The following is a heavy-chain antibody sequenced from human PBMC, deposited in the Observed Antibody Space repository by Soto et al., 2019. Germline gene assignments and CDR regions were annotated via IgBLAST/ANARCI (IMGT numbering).Heavy chain of an antibody. CDR1: GGSISSVGYY. D-gene: IGHD6-13*01. Sequence: SETLSLTCTVSGGSISSVGYYWSWIRQHPGKGLEWIGYIYYSGSTYYNPSLKSRVTISVDTSKNQFSLKLSSVTAADTAVYYCAREQSSSWLGGLDAYYYYYMDVWGKGTTVTVSS. J-gene: IGHJ6*03. CDR2: IYYSGST. CDR3: AREQSSSWLGGLDAYYYYYMDV. V-gene: IGHV4-31*03.